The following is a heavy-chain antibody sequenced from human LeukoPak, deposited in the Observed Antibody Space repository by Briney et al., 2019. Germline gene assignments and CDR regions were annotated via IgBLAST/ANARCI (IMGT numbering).Heavy chain of an antibody. CDR1: GLTFSSYS. D-gene: IGHD2-2*01. V-gene: IGHV3-48*01. CDR3: ARAHRYCSSTSCSSTFFDY. J-gene: IGHJ4*02. CDR2: ISSSSSNI. Sequence: QAGRSLRLSCSAAGLTFSSYSTNSGRQAPGEGLEWVSYISSSSSNIYYADSVQGRFTISRDNAKNSLYLQMNSLRAEDKAVYYCARAHRYCSSTSCSSTFFDYWVRGRLVGV.